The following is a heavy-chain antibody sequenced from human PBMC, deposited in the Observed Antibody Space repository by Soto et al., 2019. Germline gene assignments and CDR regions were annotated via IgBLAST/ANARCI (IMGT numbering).Heavy chain of an antibody. CDR2: ISGSGGST. J-gene: IGHJ4*02. V-gene: IGHV3-23*01. CDR1: GFTFSSYA. D-gene: IGHD3-10*01. Sequence: PVGSLRLSCAASGFTFSSYAMSWVRQAPGKGLEWVSAISGSGGSTYYADSVKGRFTISRDNSKNTLYLQMNSLRAEDTAVYYCARPHYGSGSYYFDYWGQGTLVTVSS. CDR3: ARPHYGSGSYYFDY.